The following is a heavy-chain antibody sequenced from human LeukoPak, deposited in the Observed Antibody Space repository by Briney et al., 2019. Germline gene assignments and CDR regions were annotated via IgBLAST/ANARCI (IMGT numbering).Heavy chain of an antibody. CDR2: IYTSGST. CDR1: GGSISSYY. Sequence: TSETLSLTCTVSGGSISSYYWSWIRQPAGKGLEWIGRIYTSGSTNYNPSLKSRVTMSVDTSKNQFSLKLSSVTAADTAVYYCASLFRFRRGGSYTNGDYWGQGTLVTVSS. CDR3: ASLFRFRRGGSYTNGDY. D-gene: IGHD1-26*01. J-gene: IGHJ4*02. V-gene: IGHV4-4*07.